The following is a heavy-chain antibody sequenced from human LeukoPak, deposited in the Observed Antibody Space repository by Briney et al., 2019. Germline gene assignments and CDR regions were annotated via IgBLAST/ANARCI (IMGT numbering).Heavy chain of an antibody. Sequence: PGGSLRLSCAASGFTFSSYSMNWVRQAPGKGLEWVSSISSSSSYIYYADSVKGRFTISRDNAKNSLYLQMNSLRAEDTALYYCAKADSSGWYGRARAFDYWGQGTLVTVSS. CDR3: AKADSSGWYGRARAFDY. CDR2: ISSSSSYI. J-gene: IGHJ4*02. V-gene: IGHV3-21*04. D-gene: IGHD6-19*01. CDR1: GFTFSSYS.